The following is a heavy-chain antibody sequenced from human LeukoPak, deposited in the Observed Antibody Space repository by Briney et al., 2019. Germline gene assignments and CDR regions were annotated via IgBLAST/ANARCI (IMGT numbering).Heavy chain of an antibody. V-gene: IGHV4-59*01. D-gene: IGHD2-2*01. CDR2: IYYSGST. Sequence: SETLSLTCTVSGGSISIYYGSWIRQPPGKGVECLGYIYYSGSTIYNPSLKSRVTISVDTSKNQFSLKLSSVTAADTAVYYCARTLRYCSSTSCYCFDPWGQGTLVTVSS. CDR3: ARTLRYCSSTSCYCFDP. CDR1: GGSISIYY. J-gene: IGHJ5*02.